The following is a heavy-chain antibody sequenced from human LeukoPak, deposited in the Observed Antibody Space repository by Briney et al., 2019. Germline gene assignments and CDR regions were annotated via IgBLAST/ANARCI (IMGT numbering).Heavy chain of an antibody. CDR3: ARGLFAIVY. J-gene: IGHJ4*02. CDR2: INHSGST. D-gene: IGHD2-21*01. V-gene: IGHV4-34*01. CDR1: GGSFSGYY. Sequence: PSETLSLTCAVYGGSFSGYYWSWIRQPPGKGLEWIGEINHSGSTNYNPSLKSRVTISVDTSKNQFSLKLSSVTAADTAVYYCARGLFAIVYWGQGTLVTVSS.